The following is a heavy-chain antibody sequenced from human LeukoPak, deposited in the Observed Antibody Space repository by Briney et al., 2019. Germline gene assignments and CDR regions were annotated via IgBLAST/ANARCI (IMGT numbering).Heavy chain of an antibody. CDR3: TRGQNYGDSRYYFDY. J-gene: IGHJ4*02. D-gene: IGHD4-17*01. V-gene: IGHV3-23*01. Sequence: GGSLRLSCAASGFTFSDYAMTWVRQDPGKGLEWISTISGSGGSTYYADSVKGRFTISRDNAKNSLYLQMNSLRAEDTAVYYCTRGQNYGDSRYYFDYWGQGTLVTVSS. CDR1: GFTFSDYA. CDR2: ISGSGGST.